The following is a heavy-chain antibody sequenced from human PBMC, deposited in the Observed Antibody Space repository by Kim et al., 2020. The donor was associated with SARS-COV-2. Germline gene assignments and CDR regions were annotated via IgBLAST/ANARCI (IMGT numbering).Heavy chain of an antibody. Sequence: GGSLRLSCAASGFTFTSYAMHWVRQAPGKGLEWVAVISYDGSNKYYADSVKGRFTISRDNSKNTLYLQMNSLRAEDTAVYYCARDRSGSYPPGVIDYWGQGTLVTVSS. CDR2: ISYDGSNK. CDR3: ARDRSGSYPPGVIDY. V-gene: IGHV3-30-3*01. D-gene: IGHD1-26*01. J-gene: IGHJ4*02. CDR1: GFTFTSYA.